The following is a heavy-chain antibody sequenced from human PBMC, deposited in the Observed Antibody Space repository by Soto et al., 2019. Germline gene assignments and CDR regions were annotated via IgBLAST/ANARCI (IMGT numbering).Heavy chain of an antibody. CDR1: GGSILNGGHY. V-gene: IGHV4-31*03. D-gene: IGHD5-12*01. CDR3: ARDDSGYESRGYYYYGMDV. J-gene: IGHJ6*02. CDR2: IFFSGNT. Sequence: PSETLSLTCTVSGGSILNGGHYWTWIRQHPGKGLEWIGRIFFSGNTHYNPALKSRLTFSLDTSKNQFSLKLSSVTAADTAVYYCARDDSGYESRGYYYYGMDVWGQGTTVTVSS.